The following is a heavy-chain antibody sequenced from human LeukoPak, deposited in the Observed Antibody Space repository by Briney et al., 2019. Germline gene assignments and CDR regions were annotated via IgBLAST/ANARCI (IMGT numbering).Heavy chain of an antibody. V-gene: IGHV3-21*01. CDR3: AKLVNEYSSSSMDY. CDR2: ISSSDTYI. Sequence: GGSLRLSCAASGFTFSSYSMNWVRQAPGKGLEWVSSISSSDTYIYHADSVKGRFTISRDNAKNSLYLQMNSLRAEDTAVYYCAKLVNEYSSSSMDYWGQGTLVTVSS. CDR1: GFTFSSYS. J-gene: IGHJ4*02. D-gene: IGHD6-6*01.